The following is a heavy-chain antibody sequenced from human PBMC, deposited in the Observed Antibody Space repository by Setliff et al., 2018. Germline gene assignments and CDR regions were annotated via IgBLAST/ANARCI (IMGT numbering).Heavy chain of an antibody. V-gene: IGHV4-30-4*08. CDR3: ARVGCAGVLCYNHGYYYALDV. J-gene: IGHJ6*02. D-gene: IGHD2-8*02. Sequence: TLSLTCTVSGYSISRGNYYWSWIRQPPGKGLEWIGYIYHSGSTFYNPSLKSRVTISVDTSKNQVSLKLNSVTAADTAVYYCARVGCAGVLCYNHGYYYALDVWGQGTTVTSP. CDR1: GYSISRGNYY. CDR2: IYHSGST.